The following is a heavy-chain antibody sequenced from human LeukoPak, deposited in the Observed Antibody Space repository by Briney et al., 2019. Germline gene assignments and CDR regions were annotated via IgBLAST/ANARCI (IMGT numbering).Heavy chain of an antibody. D-gene: IGHD3-9*01. Sequence: PGGSLRLSCAASGFTFSSYWMSWVRQAPGKGLEWVANIKQDGSEKYYVDSVKGRFTISRDNAKNSLYLQMSSLRAEDTAVYYCARDPPTGDWLPLFDYWGQGTLVTVSS. J-gene: IGHJ4*02. CDR3: ARDPPTGDWLPLFDY. CDR2: IKQDGSEK. V-gene: IGHV3-7*03. CDR1: GFTFSSYW.